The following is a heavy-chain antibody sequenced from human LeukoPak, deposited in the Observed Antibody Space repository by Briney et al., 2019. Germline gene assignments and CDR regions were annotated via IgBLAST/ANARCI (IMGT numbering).Heavy chain of an antibody. D-gene: IGHD3-22*01. CDR1: GFTVSDYS. Sequence: GGSLRLSCAASGFTVSDYSMGWVRQAPGKGLEWVSAISGSGSYTDYADSVKGRFTISKDNSKNTLYMRMSSLRAEDTAVYYCAKRRYDSSGHFDSWGQGTLVTVSS. J-gene: IGHJ4*02. CDR2: ISGSGSYT. V-gene: IGHV3-23*01. CDR3: AKRRYDSSGHFDS.